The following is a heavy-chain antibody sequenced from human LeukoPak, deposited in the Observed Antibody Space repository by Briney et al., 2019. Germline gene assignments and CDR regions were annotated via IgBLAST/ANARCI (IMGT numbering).Heavy chain of an antibody. CDR2: INHSGST. Sequence: PSETLSLTCAVYGGSFSGYYWSWIRQPPGKGLEGIGEINHSGSTNYNPSLKSRVTISVDTSKNQFSLKLSSVTAADTAVYYCARKEQWLPHDAFDIWGQGTMVTVSS. CDR3: ARKEQWLPHDAFDI. CDR1: GGSFSGYY. V-gene: IGHV4-34*01. J-gene: IGHJ3*02. D-gene: IGHD6-19*01.